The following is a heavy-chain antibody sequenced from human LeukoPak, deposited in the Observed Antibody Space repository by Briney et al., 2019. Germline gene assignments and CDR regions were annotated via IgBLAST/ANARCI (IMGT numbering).Heavy chain of an antibody. CDR1: GGSISSSSYY. V-gene: IGHV4-39*01. CDR2: IYYSGST. D-gene: IGHD3-22*01. CDR3: ARLMYYYDSSGLFEDYHYYMDV. J-gene: IGHJ6*03. Sequence: PSETLSLTCTVSGGSISSSSYYWGWIRQPPGKGLEWIGSIYYSGSTYYNPSLKSRVTISVDTSKNQFSLKLSSVTAADTAVYYCARLMYYYDSSGLFEDYHYYMDVWGKGTTVTISS.